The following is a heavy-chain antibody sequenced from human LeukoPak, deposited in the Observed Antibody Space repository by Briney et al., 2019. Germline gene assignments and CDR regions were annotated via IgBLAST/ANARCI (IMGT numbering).Heavy chain of an antibody. D-gene: IGHD2-8*01. CDR1: GFTFSSYA. CDR3: ASLIVLMVYAIREVDY. CDR2: ISGSGGST. Sequence: GGSLRLSCAASGFTFSSYAMSWVRRAPGKGLEWVSAISGSGGSTYYADSVKGWFTISRDNSKNTLYLQMNSLRAEDTAVYYCASLIVLMVYAIREVDYWGQGTLVTVSS. J-gene: IGHJ4*02. V-gene: IGHV3-23*01.